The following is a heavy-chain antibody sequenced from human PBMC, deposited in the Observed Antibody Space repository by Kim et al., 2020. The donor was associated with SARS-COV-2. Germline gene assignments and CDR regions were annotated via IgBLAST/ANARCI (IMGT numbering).Heavy chain of an antibody. D-gene: IGHD3-22*01. CDR2: IKSKTDGGTT. J-gene: IGHJ6*02. Sequence: GGSLRLSCAASGFTFSNAWMSWVRQAPGKGLEWVGRIKSKTDGGTTDYAAPVKGRFTISRDDSKNTLYLQMNSLKTEDTALYYCTTGVPPYYYDSSGYATYGMDVWGQGTTVTVSS. V-gene: IGHV3-15*01. CDR3: TTGVPPYYYDSSGYATYGMDV. CDR1: GFTFSNAW.